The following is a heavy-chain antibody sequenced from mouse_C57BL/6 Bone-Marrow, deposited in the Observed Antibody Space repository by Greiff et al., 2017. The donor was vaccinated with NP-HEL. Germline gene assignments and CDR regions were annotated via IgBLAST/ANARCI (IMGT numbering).Heavy chain of an antibody. Sequence: QVQLQQPGAELVRPGTSVKMSCKASGYTFTNYWIGWAKQRPGHGLEWIGDIYPGGGYTNYNEKFKGKATLTADKSSSTAYMQFSSLTSEDSAIYYCARLRDYAMDYWGQGTSVTVSS. V-gene: IGHV1-63*01. J-gene: IGHJ4*01. CDR1: GYTFTNYW. CDR2: IYPGGGYT. CDR3: ARLRDYAMDY.